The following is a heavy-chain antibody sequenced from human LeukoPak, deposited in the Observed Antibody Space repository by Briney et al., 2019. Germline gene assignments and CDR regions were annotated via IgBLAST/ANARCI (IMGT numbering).Heavy chain of an antibody. CDR3: ARGWGYLDY. Sequence: SETLSLTCTVSGGSISSYYWSWIRQPPGKGLEWIGYIYYTGTTNYNFSLKSRLTISVDTSKNQFSLRLTSVTAADTAVYYCARGWGYLDYWGQGTLVTVSS. J-gene: IGHJ4*02. CDR2: IYYTGTT. CDR1: GGSISSYY. V-gene: IGHV4-59*01. D-gene: IGHD6-19*01.